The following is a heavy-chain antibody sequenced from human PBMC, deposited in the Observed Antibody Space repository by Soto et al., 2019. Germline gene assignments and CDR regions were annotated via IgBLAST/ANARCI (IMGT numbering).Heavy chain of an antibody. J-gene: IGHJ4*02. CDR2: ISAYNGNT. CDR3: ARVSGPSSSWSPFDY. V-gene: IGHV1-18*01. Sequence: ASVKVSCKASGYTFTSYGISWVRQAPGQGLEWMGWISAYNGNTNYAQKLQGRVTMTTDTSTSTAYMELRSLRSDDTAVYYCARVSGPSSSWSPFDYWGQGTLVTVSS. D-gene: IGHD6-13*01. CDR1: GYTFTSYG.